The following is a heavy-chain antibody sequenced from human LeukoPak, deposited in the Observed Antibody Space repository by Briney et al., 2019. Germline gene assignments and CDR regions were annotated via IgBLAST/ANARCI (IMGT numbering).Heavy chain of an antibody. CDR1: GFTFSSYS. Sequence: GGSLRLSCAASGFTFSSYSMNWVRQAPGKGLEWVSSISSSSSYIYYADSVKGRFTISRDNAKNSVYLQMSSLRAEDTAVYYCVRDGYDDGPYYFDFWGQGTLVTVSS. CDR3: VRDGYDDGPYYFDF. V-gene: IGHV3-21*01. D-gene: IGHD5-12*01. CDR2: ISSSSSYI. J-gene: IGHJ4*02.